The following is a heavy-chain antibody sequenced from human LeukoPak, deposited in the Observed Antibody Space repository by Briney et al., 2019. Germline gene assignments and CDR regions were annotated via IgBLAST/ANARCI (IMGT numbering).Heavy chain of an antibody. CDR2: ISGGGGIT. J-gene: IGHJ4*02. V-gene: IGHV3-23*01. CDR1: EFTFSSYA. CDR3: AKAIGATYYYASGSYYFDY. Sequence: GGSLRLSCAASEFTFSSYAMNWVRQAPGKGLEWVSVISGGGGITYYADSVKGRFTISRDNSKNTLFLQMNSLRAEDTAVYYCAKAIGATYYYASGSYYFDYWGQGTLVTVSS. D-gene: IGHD3-10*01.